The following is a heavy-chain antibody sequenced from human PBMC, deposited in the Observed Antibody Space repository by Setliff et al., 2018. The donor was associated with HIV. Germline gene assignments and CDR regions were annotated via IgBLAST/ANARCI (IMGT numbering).Heavy chain of an antibody. J-gene: IGHJ3*02. CDR2: IIPMYGVT. D-gene: IGHD3-10*01. CDR3: ARSQSRGRFYGSGRQDAFDI. V-gene: IGHV1-69*05. CDR1: GGTFSSYV. Sequence: GASVKVSCKASGGTFSSYVISWVRQAPGQGPEWMGGIIPMYGVTNYAQKFQGRVTITTDESTSTAYMELSSLRSEDTAVYYCARSQSRGRFYGSGRQDAFDIWGQGTMVTVSS.